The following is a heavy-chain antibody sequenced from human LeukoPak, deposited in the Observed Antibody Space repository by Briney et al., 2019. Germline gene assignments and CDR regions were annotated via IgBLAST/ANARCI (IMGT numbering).Heavy chain of an antibody. CDR3: ARVQFAYIYGLFDY. Sequence: SETLSLTCSVSGGSMTSYYWSWIRQPPGKGLEWIGYIYYSGSTSYNPSLKSRVTISVDTSKNQFSLKLRSVTAAGTAVYYCARVQFAYIYGLFDYWGQGTLVTVSS. CDR1: GGSMTSYY. V-gene: IGHV4-59*01. J-gene: IGHJ4*02. D-gene: IGHD5-18*01. CDR2: IYYSGST.